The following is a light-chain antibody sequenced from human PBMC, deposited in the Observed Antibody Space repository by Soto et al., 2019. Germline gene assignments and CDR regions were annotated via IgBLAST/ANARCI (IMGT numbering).Light chain of an antibody. CDR3: QQFYRSPWT. CDR1: QTVLDSSNNKNY. V-gene: IGKV4-1*01. Sequence: DIVMTQSPDSLALSLGERATINCKSSQTVLDSSNNKNYLAWYQQKPGQPPKLLMYWASTRESGVPDRFSGIGSETDFTLTISSLQAGDVSLYYCQQFYRSPWTFGQGNNVEIK. CDR2: WAS. J-gene: IGKJ1*01.